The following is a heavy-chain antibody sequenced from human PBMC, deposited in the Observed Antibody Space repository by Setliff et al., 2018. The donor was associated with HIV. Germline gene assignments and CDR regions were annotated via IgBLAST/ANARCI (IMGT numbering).Heavy chain of an antibody. CDR1: GYTFTDYY. Sequence: ASVKVSCKASGYTFTDYYMHWVRQAPGQGLEWMGWINPNSGGTNYAQKFQGRVTMTRDTSISTAYMDLSRLRSDDTAVFYCAGDWRLRYFDWLYCGMDVWGQETTVTV. J-gene: IGHJ6*02. D-gene: IGHD3-9*01. V-gene: IGHV1-2*02. CDR3: AGDWRLRYFDWLYCGMDV. CDR2: INPNSGGT.